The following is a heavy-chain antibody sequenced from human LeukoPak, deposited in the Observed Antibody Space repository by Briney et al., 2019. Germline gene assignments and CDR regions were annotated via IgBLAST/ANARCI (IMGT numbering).Heavy chain of an antibody. CDR2: IHTTGST. Sequence: PSETLSLTCTVSGGSINNYYWSWIRQPAGKVLEWIGRIHTTGSTNYNPSLKSRITMSVDTSKNQFSLKLSSVTAADTAVYYCARDRGTWNDDGFDYWGQGTLVTVSS. V-gene: IGHV4-4*07. CDR3: ARDRGTWNDDGFDY. CDR1: GGSINNYY. D-gene: IGHD1-1*01. J-gene: IGHJ4*02.